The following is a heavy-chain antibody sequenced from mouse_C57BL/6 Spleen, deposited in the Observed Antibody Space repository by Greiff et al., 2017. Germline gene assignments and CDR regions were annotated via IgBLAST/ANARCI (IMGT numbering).Heavy chain of an antibody. J-gene: IGHJ1*03. CDR2: IDPETGGT. V-gene: IGHV1-15*01. CDR1: GYTFTDYE. CDR3: KRREAERYFDV. Sequence: VKVVESGAELVRPGASVTLSCKASGYTFTDYEMHWVKQTPVHGLEWIGAIDPETGGTAYNQKFKGKAILTADKSSSTAYMELRSLTSEDSAFYYCKRREAERYFDVWGTGTTVTVSS.